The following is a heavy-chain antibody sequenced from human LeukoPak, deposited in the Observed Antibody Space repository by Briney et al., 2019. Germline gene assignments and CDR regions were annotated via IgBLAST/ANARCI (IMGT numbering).Heavy chain of an antibody. V-gene: IGHV4-59*01. J-gene: IGHJ5*02. D-gene: IGHD6-13*01. Sequence: SETLSLTCTVSGGSISSYYWSWIRQPPGKGLEWIGYIYYSGSTNYNPSLKSRVTISVDTSKNQFSLKLSSVTAADTAVYYCARTIRYSSSWNWFDPWGQGTLVTVSS. CDR2: IYYSGST. CDR1: GGSISSYY. CDR3: ARTIRYSSSWNWFDP.